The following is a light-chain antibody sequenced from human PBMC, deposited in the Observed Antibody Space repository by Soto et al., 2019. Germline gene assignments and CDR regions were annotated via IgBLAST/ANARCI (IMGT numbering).Light chain of an antibody. CDR3: QSYDSCLSGWV. CDR1: SSNIGAGYD. V-gene: IGLV1-40*01. Sequence: QSVLTQPPSVSGAPGQRVTISCTGSSSNIGAGYDVHWYQQLPGTAPKLLISGNSNRPSGVPDRFSGSKSGTSASLAITGLQAEDEANYYCQSYDSCLSGWVFGGGTKLTVL. CDR2: GNS. J-gene: IGLJ3*02.